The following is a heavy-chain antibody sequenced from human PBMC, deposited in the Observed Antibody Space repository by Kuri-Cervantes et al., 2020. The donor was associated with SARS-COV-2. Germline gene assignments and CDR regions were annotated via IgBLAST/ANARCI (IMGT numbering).Heavy chain of an antibody. V-gene: IGHV4-34*01. J-gene: IGHJ4*02. CDR2: INHSGST. Sequence: SETLSLTCAVYGGSFSGYYWSWIRQPPGKGLEWIGEINHSGSTNYNPSLKSRVTISVDTSKNQFSLKLSSVTAADTAVYYCARAYLPIRFLEWLTYDYWGQGTLVTVSS. CDR1: GGSFSGYY. D-gene: IGHD3-3*01. CDR3: ARAYLPIRFLEWLTYDY.